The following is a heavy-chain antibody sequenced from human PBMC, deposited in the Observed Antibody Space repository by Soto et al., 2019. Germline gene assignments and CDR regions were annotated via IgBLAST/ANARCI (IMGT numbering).Heavy chain of an antibody. CDR1: GFTFSSYG. D-gene: IGHD5-12*01. Sequence: QVQLVESGGGVVQPGRSLRLSCAASGFTFSSYGMHWVRQAPGKGLEWVAVISYDGSNKYYADSVKGRFTISRDNSKNTLYLQMNSLRAEDTAVYYCAKNIRGYDYAGAYWGQGTLVTVSS. J-gene: IGHJ4*02. CDR3: AKNIRGYDYAGAY. CDR2: ISYDGSNK. V-gene: IGHV3-30*18.